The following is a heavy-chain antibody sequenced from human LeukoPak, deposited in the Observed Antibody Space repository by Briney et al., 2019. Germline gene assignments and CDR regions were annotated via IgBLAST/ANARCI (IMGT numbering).Heavy chain of an antibody. CDR1: GGSISNYF. J-gene: IGHJ4*02. D-gene: IGHD5-18*01. CDR2: IYSSGTT. Sequence: SETLSLTCTVSGGSISNYFWTWIRQPATKGPEWIGRIYSSGTTNYNPSLKSRVTMSVDTSKNQFSLKMSSVTAADTAVYYCARHRGDTAMAVHFDYWGQGTLVTVSS. V-gene: IGHV4-4*07. CDR3: ARHRGDTAMAVHFDY.